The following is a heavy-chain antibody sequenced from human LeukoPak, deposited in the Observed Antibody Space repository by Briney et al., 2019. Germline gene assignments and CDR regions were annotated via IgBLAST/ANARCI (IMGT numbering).Heavy chain of an antibody. J-gene: IGHJ3*02. V-gene: IGHV1-46*01. Sequence: GASVTVSCKTSGYTFSSYYLYWVRQAPGQGLEWMGVINPSGGSTSYAQKFQDRLTMTRDTSTSTVYMELSSLRSDDTAVYYCARAHVLTRIHVSRGAFDIWGQGTLVTVSS. CDR3: ARAHVLTRIHVSRGAFDI. CDR1: GYTFSSYY. D-gene: IGHD3-9*01. CDR2: INPSGGST.